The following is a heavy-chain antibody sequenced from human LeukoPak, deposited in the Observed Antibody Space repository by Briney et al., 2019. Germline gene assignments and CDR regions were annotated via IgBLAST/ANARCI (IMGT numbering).Heavy chain of an antibody. Sequence: SETLSLTCSVSGDSITGYYWGWIRQPPGKGLEWIGEINHSGSTNYNPSLKSRVTISVDTSKNQFSLKLSSVTAADTAVYYCARGGSALVVVAATHRYYYMDVWGKGTTVTVSS. CDR2: INHSGST. V-gene: IGHV4-34*01. D-gene: IGHD2-15*01. CDR3: ARGGSALVVVAATHRYYYMDV. CDR1: GDSITGYY. J-gene: IGHJ6*03.